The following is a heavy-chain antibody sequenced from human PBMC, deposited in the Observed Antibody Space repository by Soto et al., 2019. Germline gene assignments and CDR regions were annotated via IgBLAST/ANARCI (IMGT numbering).Heavy chain of an antibody. CDR1: GFSFRNAW. CDR2: IKSQGDGGTR. V-gene: IGHV3-15*01. Sequence: ELQLVESGGGLVKPGGSLRLSCAASGFSFRNAWMSWVRQAPGKGLEWVGHIKSQGDGGTRDYAAPVKGRFTMSRDDSKNTLFLQMNRMKNEDTAVYFCTTDLQADWDGTTCYAVNYYYDDMDVWGQGTTVTVSS. CDR3: TTDLQADWDGTTCYAVNYYYDDMDV. J-gene: IGHJ6*02. D-gene: IGHD2-2*01.